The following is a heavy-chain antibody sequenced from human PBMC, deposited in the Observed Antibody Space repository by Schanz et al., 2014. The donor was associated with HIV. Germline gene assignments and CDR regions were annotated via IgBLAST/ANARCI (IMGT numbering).Heavy chain of an antibody. CDR1: GGTFSAHA. Sequence: QVQLVESGGGMVLPGTSLRLSCAASGGTFSAHAFHWVRQAPGRGLEWVALISHDGSNKYYADSVKGRFTVSRDNSKNTVYLQMNSLRAEDTAVYYCANEEVPNDFWGQGTLVTVSS. V-gene: IGHV3-30*18. CDR3: ANEEVPNDF. J-gene: IGHJ4*02. CDR2: ISHDGSNK.